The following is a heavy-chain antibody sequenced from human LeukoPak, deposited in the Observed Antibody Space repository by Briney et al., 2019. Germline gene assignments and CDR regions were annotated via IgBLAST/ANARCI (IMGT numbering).Heavy chain of an antibody. CDR3: AGDQSSTWPYDAFDI. CDR1: GYTFTGYY. J-gene: IGHJ3*02. V-gene: IGHV1-2*02. CDR2: INPNSGGT. D-gene: IGHD6-13*01. Sequence: ASVKVSCKASGYTFTGYYIHWVRQAPGQGLEWMGWINPNSGGTNYAQKFQGRVTLTRDTSISTAYMELSRLRSDDTAVYYCAGDQSSTWPYDAFDIWGQGTMVTVSS.